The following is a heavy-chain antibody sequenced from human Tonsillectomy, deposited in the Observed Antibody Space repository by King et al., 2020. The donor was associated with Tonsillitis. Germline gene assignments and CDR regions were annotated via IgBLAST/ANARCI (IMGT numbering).Heavy chain of an antibody. CDR1: GGSISGYY. D-gene: IGHD6-19*01. CDR3: ARIYSSGWGGFDY. J-gene: IGHJ4*02. V-gene: IGHV4-59*01. Sequence: VQLQESGPGLVKPSETLSLTCTVSGGSISGYYWSWIRQPPGKGLAWIGYISDSGGPTYNPSLKTRVTISEDASKNQFSLRLSSVTAAATYYCARIYSSGWGGFDYWGQGTLVTVSS. CDR2: ISDSGGP.